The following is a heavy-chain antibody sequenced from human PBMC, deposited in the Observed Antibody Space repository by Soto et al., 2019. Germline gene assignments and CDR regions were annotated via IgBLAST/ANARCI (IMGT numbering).Heavy chain of an antibody. V-gene: IGHV3-33*01. D-gene: IGHD6-25*01. Sequence: PGGSLRLSCAASGFTFSRHGMHWVRQAPGKGLEWVAIIWYDGSNEYYADSVRGRFTTSRDNSKNTLYLQMSSLRVDDTAVYYCARDYTSTGYGLVYWGQGALVTVSS. J-gene: IGHJ4*02. CDR1: GFTFSRHG. CDR2: IWYDGSNE. CDR3: ARDYTSTGYGLVY.